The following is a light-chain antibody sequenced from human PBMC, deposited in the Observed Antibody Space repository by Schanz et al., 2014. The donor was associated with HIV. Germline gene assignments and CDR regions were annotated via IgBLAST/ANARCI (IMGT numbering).Light chain of an antibody. Sequence: IVLTQSPGTLSLSPGERGTLSCRASQSISSSLLAWYQQKPGQAPRLLIFGASTRATGVPVRFSGSGSGTDFTLTISRLEPEDFAVYYCQQRDTWPLTFGGGTKVEIK. CDR1: QSISSSL. V-gene: IGKV3-20*01. CDR2: GAS. CDR3: QQRDTWPLT. J-gene: IGKJ4*01.